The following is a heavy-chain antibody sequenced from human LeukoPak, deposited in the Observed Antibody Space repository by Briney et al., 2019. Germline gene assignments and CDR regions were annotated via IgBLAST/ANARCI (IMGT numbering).Heavy chain of an antibody. V-gene: IGHV4-34*01. Sequence: PSETLSLTCTVYGVSFNDNFYSWIRQPPGQGLEWLGEINHVGSTNFTPSLTSRSSMSVNSSENQISLKLTSVTAADTAVYYCARADCTSTACYNWFDPWGQGTLVTVSS. CDR3: ARADCTSTACYNWFDP. CDR1: GVSFNDNF. J-gene: IGHJ5*02. D-gene: IGHD5-12*01. CDR2: INHVGST.